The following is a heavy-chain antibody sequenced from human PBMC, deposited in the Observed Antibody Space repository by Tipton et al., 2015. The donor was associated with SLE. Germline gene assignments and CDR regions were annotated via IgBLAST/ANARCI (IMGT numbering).Heavy chain of an antibody. Sequence: TLSLTCTVSGGSISSGGYYWSWIRQHPGKGLEWIGYIYYSGSTNYNPSLKSRVTISVDTSKNQFSLKLSSVTAADTAVYYCARGPLLGSPVPYWGQGTLVTVSS. V-gene: IGHV4-31*03. CDR2: IYYSGST. D-gene: IGHD7-27*01. J-gene: IGHJ4*02. CDR1: GGSISSGGYY. CDR3: ARGPLLGSPVPY.